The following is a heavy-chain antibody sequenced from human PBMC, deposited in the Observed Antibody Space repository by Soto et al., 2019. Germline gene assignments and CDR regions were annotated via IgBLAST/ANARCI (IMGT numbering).Heavy chain of an antibody. CDR2: IYPGGNI. D-gene: IGHD4-4*01. CDR1: GDSVNTDDW. CDR3: ARDHQRSNTWSFDF. J-gene: IGHJ4*02. Sequence: QVQLQESGPGLVKPSGTLSLTCVVSGDSVNTDDWWNWVRQPPGKGLEWIGEIYPGGNIYYNPALKGRVTISLDKSKNELSLELTSVTATDTAIYYCARDHQRSNTWSFDFWGQGTLVTVSS. V-gene: IGHV4-4*02.